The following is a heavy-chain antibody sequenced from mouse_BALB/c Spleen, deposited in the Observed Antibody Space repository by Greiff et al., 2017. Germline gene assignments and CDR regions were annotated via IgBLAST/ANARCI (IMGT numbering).Heavy chain of an antibody. V-gene: IGHV1-9*01. CDR2: ILPGSGST. CDR3: ARKAYGNGALDY. Sequence: VQLQQSGAELMRPGASVKISCKASGYTFSSYWIEWVKQRPGHGLEWIGEILPGSGSTNYNEKFKGKATFTADTSSNTAYMQLSSMTSEDSAVYYCARKAYGNGALDYWGEGTTVTVSS. D-gene: IGHD2-10*02. J-gene: IGHJ4*01. CDR1: GYTFSSYW.